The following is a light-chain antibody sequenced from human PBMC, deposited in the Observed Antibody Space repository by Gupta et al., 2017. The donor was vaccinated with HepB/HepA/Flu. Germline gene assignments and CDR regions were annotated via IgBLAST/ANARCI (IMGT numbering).Light chain of an antibody. Sequence: ILFTHSPGTLSLSPGERATLSCRASQNIRNNFLAWYQQKPGQTPSLLIYGAFSRATGIPDRFSGSASGTDFTLTISRLEPEDSAVYYCQQYGRSPDTFGQGTKLEIK. CDR1: QNIRNNF. J-gene: IGKJ2*01. V-gene: IGKV3-20*01. CDR2: GAF. CDR3: QQYGRSPDT.